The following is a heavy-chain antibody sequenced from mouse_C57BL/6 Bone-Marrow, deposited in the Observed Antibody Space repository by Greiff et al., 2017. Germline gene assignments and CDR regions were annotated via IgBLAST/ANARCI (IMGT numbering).Heavy chain of an antibody. CDR3: ARLGVLRDY. V-gene: IGHV1-59*01. CDR1: GYTFTSYW. Sequence: QVQLQQPGAELVRPGTSVKLSCKASGYTFTSYWMHWVKQRPGQGLEWIGVIDPSDSYPNYNQKFKGKATLTVDTSSSTAYMQLSSLTSEDSAVYYCARLGVLRDYWGQGTTLTVSS. CDR2: IDPSDSYP. D-gene: IGHD3-3*01. J-gene: IGHJ2*01.